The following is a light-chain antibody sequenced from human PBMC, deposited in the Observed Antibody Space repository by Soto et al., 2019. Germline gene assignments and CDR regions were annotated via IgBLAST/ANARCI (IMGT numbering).Light chain of an antibody. V-gene: IGKV3-20*01. J-gene: IGKJ1*01. CDR3: QQYGSSAWT. CDR1: QSVSSSY. Sequence: IMLKQSPGTLSLSQGERATLSGRASQSVSSSYLAWYQQKPGQAPRLLIYGASSRATGIPDRFSGSGSGTDFTLTIRSLQPEDFPVFYCQQYGSSAWTFGQGTKVDI. CDR2: GAS.